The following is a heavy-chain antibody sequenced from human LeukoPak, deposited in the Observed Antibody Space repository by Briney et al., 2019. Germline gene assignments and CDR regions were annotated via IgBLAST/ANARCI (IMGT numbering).Heavy chain of an antibody. CDR1: GYTFTDYY. D-gene: IGHD3-10*01. V-gene: IGHV1-69*06. CDR3: AREVGYGSGSYYDY. Sequence: GASVKVSCKASGYTFTDYYIHWVRQAPGQGLEWMGGIIPIFGTANYAQKFQGRVTITADKSTSTAYMELSSLRSEDTAVYYCAREVGYGSGSYYDYWGQGTLVTVSS. CDR2: IIPIFGTA. J-gene: IGHJ4*02.